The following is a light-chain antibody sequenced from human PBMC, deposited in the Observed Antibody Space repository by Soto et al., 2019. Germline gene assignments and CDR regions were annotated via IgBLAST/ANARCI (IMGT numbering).Light chain of an antibody. V-gene: IGKV3-20*01. Sequence: VLTQSQGALSLSPGERVSRSCRASQSASSSYLAWYQQKPGQAPRLLIYGASSRATGIPDRFSGSGSGTDFTLTISRLEPEDFAVYYWQQYGASPLFGPGTKVDI. CDR3: QQYGASPL. J-gene: IGKJ3*01. CDR2: GAS. CDR1: QSASSSY.